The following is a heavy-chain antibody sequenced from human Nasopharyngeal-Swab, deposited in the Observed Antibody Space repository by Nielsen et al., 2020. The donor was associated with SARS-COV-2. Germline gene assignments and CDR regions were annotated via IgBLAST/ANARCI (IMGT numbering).Heavy chain of an antibody. CDR1: GYTFTGYY. CDR3: ARDGIAAADLGSGYYYYMDV. D-gene: IGHD6-13*01. J-gene: IGHJ6*03. V-gene: IGHV1-2*04. CDR2: INPNSGGT. Sequence: ASVKVSCKASGYTFTGYYMHWVRQAPGQGLEWMGWINPNSGGTYYAQKFQGWVTMTRDTSISTAYMELSRLRSDDTAVYYCARDGIAAADLGSGYYYYMDVWGKGTTVTVSS.